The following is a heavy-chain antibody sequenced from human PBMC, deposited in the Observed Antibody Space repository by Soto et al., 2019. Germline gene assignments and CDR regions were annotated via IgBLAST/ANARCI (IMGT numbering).Heavy chain of an antibody. CDR2: IKSKAFGGTP. CDR3: TRDHYGRGFSSGAFDS. D-gene: IGHD5-18*01. V-gene: IGHV3-49*03. J-gene: IGHJ4*02. Sequence: CLGLCCSSCGDSFGVYVVAGFLQAQGKGLEWVGFIKSKAFGGTPEYAASVKGRFTISRDDSMSIAYLQMNSLKTDDTAVYYCTRDHYGRGFSSGAFDSWGQGTPVTVSS. CDR1: GDSFGVYV.